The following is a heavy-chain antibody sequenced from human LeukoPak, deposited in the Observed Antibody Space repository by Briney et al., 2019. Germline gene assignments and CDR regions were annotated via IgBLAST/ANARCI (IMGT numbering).Heavy chain of an antibody. CDR3: ARRSGGYSYGYYFDY. CDR2: IYYSGST. J-gene: IGHJ4*02. Sequence: SETLSFTCTVSGGSISSSSYYWDWIRQPPGKGLEWIGSIYYSGSTYYNPSLKSRVTISVDTSKNQFSLKLSSVTAADTAVYYCARRSGGYSYGYYFDYWGQGTLVTVSS. D-gene: IGHD5-18*01. V-gene: IGHV4-39*01. CDR1: GGSISSSSYY.